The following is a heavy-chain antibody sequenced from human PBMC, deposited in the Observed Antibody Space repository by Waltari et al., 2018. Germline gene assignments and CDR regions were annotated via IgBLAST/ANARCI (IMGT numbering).Heavy chain of an antibody. CDR1: GGTFSSYA. V-gene: IGHV1-69*05. Sequence: QVQLVQSGAEVKKPGSSVKVSCKASGGTFSSYAISWVRQAPGQGLEWMGGIIPIFGTANYAQKFQGRVTITTDESTSTAYMELSSLRSEDTAVYYCAREYLIVGATRDAFDIWGQGTMVTVSS. CDR2: IIPIFGTA. J-gene: IGHJ3*02. CDR3: AREYLIVGATRDAFDI. D-gene: IGHD1-26*01.